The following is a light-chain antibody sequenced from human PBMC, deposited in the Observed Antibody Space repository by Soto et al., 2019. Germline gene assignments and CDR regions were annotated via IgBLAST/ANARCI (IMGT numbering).Light chain of an antibody. CDR3: HQRQSWPRT. CDR1: QAVNTR. V-gene: IGKV3-11*01. CDR2: LAS. Sequence: EIVLTQSPATLSSFPGXRVTLSCRASQAVNTRLAWYQHKPGQAPRLLIYLASNRAAGVPARFSGSGSGTDFTLTFSNVEPEDFAVYYCHQRQSWPRTFGQGTKVDIK. J-gene: IGKJ1*01.